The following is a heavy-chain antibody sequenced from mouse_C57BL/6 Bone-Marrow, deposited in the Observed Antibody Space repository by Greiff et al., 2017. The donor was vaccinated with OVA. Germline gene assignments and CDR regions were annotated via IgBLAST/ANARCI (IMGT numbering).Heavy chain of an antibody. Sequence: QVQLKQSGAELVKPGASVKLSCKASGYTFTSYWMHWVKQRPGQGLEWIGMIHPNSGSTNYNEKFKSKATLTVDKSSSTAYMQRSSLTSEDSAVYYCARFRARGSSYWGQGTTLTVSS. CDR3: ARFRARGSSY. CDR1: GYTFTSYW. CDR2: IHPNSGST. V-gene: IGHV1-64*01. D-gene: IGHD1-1*01. J-gene: IGHJ2*01.